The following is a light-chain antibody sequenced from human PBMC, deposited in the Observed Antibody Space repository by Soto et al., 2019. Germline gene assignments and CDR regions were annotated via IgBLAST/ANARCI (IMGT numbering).Light chain of an antibody. CDR3: SSYTSSNTWV. Sequence: QSALTQPASVSGSPGQSITISCTGTSSDVGDYNYVSWYQQHPGKAPKLMIYEVSNRPSGVSNRFPGSKSGNTASLTISGLQAEDEADYYCSSYTSSNTWVFGGGTKLTVL. J-gene: IGLJ3*02. CDR2: EVS. V-gene: IGLV2-14*01. CDR1: SSDVGDYNY.